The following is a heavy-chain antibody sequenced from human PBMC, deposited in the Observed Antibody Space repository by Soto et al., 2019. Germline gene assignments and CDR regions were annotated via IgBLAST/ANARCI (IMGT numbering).Heavy chain of an antibody. CDR2: ISGSGGST. J-gene: IGHJ4*02. CDR3: AKGMVYAIYKSPVGY. CDR1: GFTFSSYA. D-gene: IGHD2-8*01. Sequence: GWSLRLSCAASGFTFSSYAMSLVRQAPGKGLEWVSAISGSGGSTYYADSVKGRFTISRGNSKNTLYLQMNSLRAEDTAVYYCAKGMVYAIYKSPVGYWGKGTLVTVSS. V-gene: IGHV3-23*01.